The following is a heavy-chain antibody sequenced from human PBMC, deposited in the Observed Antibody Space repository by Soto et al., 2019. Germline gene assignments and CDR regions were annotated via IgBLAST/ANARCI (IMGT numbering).Heavy chain of an antibody. Sequence: GASVKVSCKASGYTFTSYGISWVLQAPGQGLEWMGWISAYNGNTNYAQKLQGRVTMTTDTSTSTAYMELRSLRSDDTAVYYCARLSPDYYDSSGYYPPTDYWGQGTLVTVSS. CDR3: ARLSPDYYDSSGYYPPTDY. D-gene: IGHD3-22*01. CDR1: GYTFTSYG. V-gene: IGHV1-18*01. CDR2: ISAYNGNT. J-gene: IGHJ4*02.